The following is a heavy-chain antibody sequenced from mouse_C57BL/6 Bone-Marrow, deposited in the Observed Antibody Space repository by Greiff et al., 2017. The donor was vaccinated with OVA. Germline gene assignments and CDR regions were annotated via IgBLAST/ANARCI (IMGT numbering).Heavy chain of an antibody. CDR2: INPSSGYT. CDR1: GYTFTSYT. Sequence: QVQLKESGAELARPGASVKMSCKASGYTFTSYTMHWVKQRPGQGLEWIGYINPSSGYTKYNQKFKDKATLTADKSSSTAYMQLSSLTSEDSAVYYGARSRYMRAWFAYWGQGTLVTVSA. V-gene: IGHV1-4*01. D-gene: IGHD1-3*01. J-gene: IGHJ3*01. CDR3: ARSRYMRAWFAY.